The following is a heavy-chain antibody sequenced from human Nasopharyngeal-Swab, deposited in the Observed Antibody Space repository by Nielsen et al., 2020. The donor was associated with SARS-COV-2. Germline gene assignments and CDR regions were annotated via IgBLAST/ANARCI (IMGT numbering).Heavy chain of an antibody. J-gene: IGHJ4*02. CDR1: GFTFSSYG. V-gene: IGHV3-30*18. CDR2: ISYDGSNK. D-gene: IGHD2-2*01. CDR3: AKARGRSTTRTLNFDY. Sequence: GGSLRLSCAASGFTFSSYGMHWVRQAPGKGLEWVAVISYDGSNKYYADSVEGRFTISRDNSKNTLYLQMNSLRAEDTAVYYCAKARGRSTTRTLNFDYWGQGTLVTVSS.